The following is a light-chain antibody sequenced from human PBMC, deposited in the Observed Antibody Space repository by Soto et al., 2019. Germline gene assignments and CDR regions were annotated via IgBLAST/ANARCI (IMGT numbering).Light chain of an antibody. Sequence: QSALTQPASVSGSPGQSITISCTGTSSDVGSYNLVSWYQQYPGKAPKLMIYEGSKRPSGVSNRFSGSKSGNKASLTISGLQAEDEADYYCCSYAGSNTHVIFGGGTKLTVL. CDR2: EGS. CDR1: SSDVGSYNL. J-gene: IGLJ2*01. CDR3: CSYAGSNTHVI. V-gene: IGLV2-23*01.